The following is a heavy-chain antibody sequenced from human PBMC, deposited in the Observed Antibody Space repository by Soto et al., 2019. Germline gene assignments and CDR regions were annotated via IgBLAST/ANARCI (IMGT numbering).Heavy chain of an antibody. CDR2: ISYDGSNK. D-gene: IGHD6-6*01. V-gene: IGHV3-30-3*01. J-gene: IGHJ4*02. Sequence: QVQLVESGGGVVQPGRSLRLSCAASGFTFSSYAMHWVRQAPGKGLEWVAVISYDGSNKYYADSVKGRFTISRDNSKNTLYLQMNSLRAEDTAVYYCARAPRRYSSSAYFDYWGQGTLVTVSS. CDR1: GFTFSSYA. CDR3: ARAPRRYSSSAYFDY.